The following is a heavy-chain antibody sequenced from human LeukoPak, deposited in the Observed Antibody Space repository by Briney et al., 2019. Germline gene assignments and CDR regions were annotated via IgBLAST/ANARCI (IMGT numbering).Heavy chain of an antibody. Sequence: SETLSLTCSVSGGSISSGIYYWSWIRQPPGKGLEWIGYIYYSGSTYYNPSLKSRVTISVDTSKNQFSLKLSSVTAADTAVYYCARDHSHLLYGDTPGCAFDIWGQGTMVTVSS. CDR1: GGSISSGIYY. D-gene: IGHD4-17*01. CDR3: ARDHSHLLYGDTPGCAFDI. CDR2: IYYSGST. J-gene: IGHJ3*02. V-gene: IGHV4-30-4*01.